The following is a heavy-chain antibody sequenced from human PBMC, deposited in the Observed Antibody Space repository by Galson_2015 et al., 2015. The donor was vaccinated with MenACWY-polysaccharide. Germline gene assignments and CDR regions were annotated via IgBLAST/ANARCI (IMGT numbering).Heavy chain of an antibody. CDR1: GYTFTNYG. CDR3: ARYFWSGSVDPGDV. J-gene: IGHJ6*02. V-gene: IGHV1-18*01. D-gene: IGHD3-3*01. Sequence: SVKVSCKASGYTFTNYGITWVRQAPGQGLEWMGWISAYNGNTNYAQKLQGRVTMTIDTSTSTAYTELRSLRSDDTAVYYCARYFWSGSVDPGDVWGQGTTVTVSS. CDR2: ISAYNGNT.